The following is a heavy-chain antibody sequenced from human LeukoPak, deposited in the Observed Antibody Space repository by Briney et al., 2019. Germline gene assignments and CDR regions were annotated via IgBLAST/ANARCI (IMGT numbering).Heavy chain of an antibody. J-gene: IGHJ4*02. CDR1: GGSFSGYY. CDR3: AREPAGTSPFFDY. V-gene: IGHV4-34*01. CDR2: INHSGST. Sequence: SETLSLTCAVYGGSFSGYYWSWIRQPPGKGLEWIGEINHSGSTDYNPSLKSRVTISVDTSKNQFSLKLSSVTAADTAVYYCAREPAGTSPFFDYWGQGTLVTVSS. D-gene: IGHD6-19*01.